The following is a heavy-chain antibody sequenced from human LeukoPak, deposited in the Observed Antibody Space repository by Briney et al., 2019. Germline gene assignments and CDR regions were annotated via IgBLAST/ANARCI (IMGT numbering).Heavy chain of an antibody. J-gene: IGHJ4*02. CDR2: LYSGGST. D-gene: IGHD6-19*01. CDR1: GFTVSSNF. Sequence: GGSLRLSCAASGFTVSSNFMSWVRQAPGKDLEWVSLLYSGGSTYYADSVKGRFTVSRDNSKNTLYLQMNSLRAEDTAVYYCARGISTSGWLDYWGQGTLVTVSS. CDR3: ARGISTSGWLDY. V-gene: IGHV3-53*01.